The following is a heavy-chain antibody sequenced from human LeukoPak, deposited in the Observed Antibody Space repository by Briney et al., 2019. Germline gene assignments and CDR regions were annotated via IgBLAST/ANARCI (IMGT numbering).Heavy chain of an antibody. CDR3: ASSITTPGGFDY. Sequence: GGSLRLSCAASGFTVSSNYMSWVRQAPGKGLEWVSVIYSGGSTYYAESVKGRFTISRDNSKNTLYLQMNSLRAEDTAVYYCASSITTPGGFDYWGQGTLVTVSS. CDR1: GFTVSSNY. D-gene: IGHD6-13*01. CDR2: IYSGGST. V-gene: IGHV3-53*01. J-gene: IGHJ4*02.